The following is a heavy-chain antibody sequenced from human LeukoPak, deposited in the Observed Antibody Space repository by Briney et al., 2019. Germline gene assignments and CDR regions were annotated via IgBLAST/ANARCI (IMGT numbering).Heavy chain of an antibody. CDR2: IYYSGNT. D-gene: IGHD2-15*01. V-gene: IGHV4-39*07. J-gene: IGHJ6*02. Sequence: KPSETLSLTCSVSGDSVSSSSYYWAWIRQPPGKGMEWIGNIYYSGNTYCNPSLKSRVTISVDTSKNQFSLRLRSVTAADTAVYYCARGFGGHTMDVWGQGTTVTVSS. CDR1: GDSVSSSSYY. CDR3: ARGFGGHTMDV.